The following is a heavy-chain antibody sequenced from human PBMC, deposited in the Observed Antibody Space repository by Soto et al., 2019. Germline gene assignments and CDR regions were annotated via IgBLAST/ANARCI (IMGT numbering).Heavy chain of an antibody. D-gene: IGHD2-15*01. CDR3: VRGGGGGLFDP. Sequence: QVQLVESGGGLVPPGGSLRLSCAGSGFTFGDSYMSWIRQAPGKGLEWLSYISPGSRYPAYADSVKGRFTISRDNAKRSLYLQMMSLTAEDTAIYYCVRGGGGGLFDPWGQGTMVTFSS. J-gene: IGHJ5*02. V-gene: IGHV3-11*06. CDR1: GFTFGDSY. CDR2: ISPGSRYP.